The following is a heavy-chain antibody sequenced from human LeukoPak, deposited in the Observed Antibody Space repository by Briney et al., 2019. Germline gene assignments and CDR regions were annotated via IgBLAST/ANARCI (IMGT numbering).Heavy chain of an antibody. CDR3: ARHRYTIFGVVFSNWFDP. Sequence: SETLSLTCTVSGGSISSYYWSWIRQPPGKGREGIGYIYYSGSTNYNPSLKSRVTISVDTSKNQFSLKLSSVTAADTAVYYCARHRYTIFGVVFSNWFDPWGQGTLVTVSS. V-gene: IGHV4-59*01. CDR1: GGSISSYY. D-gene: IGHD3-3*01. CDR2: IYYSGST. J-gene: IGHJ5*02.